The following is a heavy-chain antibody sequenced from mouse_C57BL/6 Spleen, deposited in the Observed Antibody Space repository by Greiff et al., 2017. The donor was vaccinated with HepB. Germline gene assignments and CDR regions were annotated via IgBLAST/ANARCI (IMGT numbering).Heavy chain of an antibody. V-gene: IGHV1-18*01. J-gene: IGHJ2*01. D-gene: IGHD1-1*02. Sequence: VQLQQSGPELVKPGASVKIPCKASGYTFTDYNMDWVKQSHGKSLEWIGDINPNNGGTIYNQKFKGKATLTVDNSSSTAYMQLRSLTSEDTAVYYCARKGSYVRYYFDYWGQGTTLTVSS. CDR2: INPNNGGT. CDR3: ARKGSYVRYYFDY. CDR1: GYTFTDYN.